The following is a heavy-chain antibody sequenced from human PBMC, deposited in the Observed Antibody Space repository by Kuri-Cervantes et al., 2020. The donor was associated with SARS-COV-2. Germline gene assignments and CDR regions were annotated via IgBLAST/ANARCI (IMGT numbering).Heavy chain of an antibody. CDR1: RLTFSSYG. J-gene: IGHJ4*02. D-gene: IGHD3-9*01. Sequence: LHISGAASRLTFSSYGMHWVRQAPGKGLEWVAVISCDGSNKYYADSVKGRFNIARDNSKNTLYLQMNSLRAEDTAVYYCARDSFGLRYFDWLSSFDYWGQGTLVTVSS. V-gene: IGHV3-30*19. CDR2: ISCDGSNK. CDR3: ARDSFGLRYFDWLSSFDY.